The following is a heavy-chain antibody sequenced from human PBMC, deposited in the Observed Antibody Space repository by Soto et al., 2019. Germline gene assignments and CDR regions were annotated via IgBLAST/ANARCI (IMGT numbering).Heavy chain of an antibody. J-gene: IGHJ3*02. Sequence: QITLKESGPTLVKPTQTLTLTCTFSGFSLSTSGVGVGWIRQPPGKALEWLALIYWDDDKRYSPSLKSRLTITKDTAKNQVVLTMTNMDPVDTATYYCAHTTPYISGDAFDIWGQGTMVTVSS. V-gene: IGHV2-5*02. CDR1: GFSLSTSGVG. CDR3: AHTTPYISGDAFDI. D-gene: IGHD6-19*01. CDR2: IYWDDDK.